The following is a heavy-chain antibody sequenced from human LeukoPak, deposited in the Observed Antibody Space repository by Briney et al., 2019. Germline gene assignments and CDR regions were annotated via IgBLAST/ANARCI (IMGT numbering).Heavy chain of an antibody. CDR2: INPNSGGT. J-gene: IGHJ4*02. V-gene: IGHV1-2*02. D-gene: IGHD3-9*01. CDR1: GYTFTGYY. Sequence: GASVKVSCKASGYTFTGYYMHWVRQAPGQGLEWMGWINPNSGGTNYAQKFQGRVTMTRDTSISTAYMELSSLRSEDTAVYYCARARVVRYFDWLLSSVAMDYWGQGTLVTVSS. CDR3: ARARVVRYFDWLLSSVAMDY.